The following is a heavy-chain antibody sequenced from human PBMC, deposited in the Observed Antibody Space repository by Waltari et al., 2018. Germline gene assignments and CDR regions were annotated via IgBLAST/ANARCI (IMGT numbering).Heavy chain of an antibody. Sequence: QLQLQESGPGLVKPSETLSLTCSVSGGSLDGNYLYWGWIRQPPGRELEWIGSISYGGTTYYNPSLESRVTILVDTSKNQFSLKVRSVTAADTAIYFCARQEAAVSKWFDPWGQGILVTVSS. V-gene: IGHV4-39*01. J-gene: IGHJ5*02. D-gene: IGHD2-15*01. CDR1: GGSLDGNYLY. CDR3: ARQEAAVSKWFDP. CDR2: ISYGGTT.